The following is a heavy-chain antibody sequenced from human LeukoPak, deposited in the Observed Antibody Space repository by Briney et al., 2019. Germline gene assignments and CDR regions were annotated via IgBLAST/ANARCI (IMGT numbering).Heavy chain of an antibody. J-gene: IGHJ6*03. CDR1: GGSISSYY. Sequence: PSETLSLTCTVSGGSISSYYWSWIRQPPGKGLEWIGSIYYSGRTYYNPSLKSRVTISVDTSKNQFSLKLSSVTAADTAMYYCFGVGWLQSFYMDVWGKGTTVTVSS. V-gene: IGHV4-59*04. CDR2: IYYSGRT. D-gene: IGHD5-24*01. CDR3: FGVGWLQSFYMDV.